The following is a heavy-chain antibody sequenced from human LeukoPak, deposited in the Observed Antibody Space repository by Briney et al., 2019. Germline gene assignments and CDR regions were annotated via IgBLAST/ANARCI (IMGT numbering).Heavy chain of an antibody. CDR1: GGSISSYY. CDR3: ARGGYYYGSGSYYRIDY. J-gene: IGHJ4*02. Sequence: TSETLSLTCTVSGGSISSYYWSWIRQPPGKGLEWIGYTYYSGSTNYNPSLKSRVTISVDTSKNQFSLKLSSVTAADTAVYYCARGGYYYGSGSYYRIDYWGQGTLVTVSS. CDR2: TYYSGST. D-gene: IGHD3-10*01. V-gene: IGHV4-59*01.